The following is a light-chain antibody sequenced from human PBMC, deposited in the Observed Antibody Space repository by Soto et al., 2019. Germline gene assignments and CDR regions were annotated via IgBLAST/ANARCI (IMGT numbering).Light chain of an antibody. CDR2: DAS. CDR1: QSISSW. CDR3: QQYETFSGT. J-gene: IGKJ1*01. V-gene: IGKV1-5*01. Sequence: DIQVTQSPPTLSASVGDRVTITCRASQSISSWLAWYQQKPGEAPKLLIYDASALPRGVPSRFSGSGSGTKFTLTIASLQPDDFATYYCQQYETFSGTFGPGTKVDIK.